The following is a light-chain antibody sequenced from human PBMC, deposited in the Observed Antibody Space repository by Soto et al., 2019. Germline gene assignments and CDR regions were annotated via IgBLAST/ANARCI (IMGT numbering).Light chain of an antibody. J-gene: IGKJ1*01. V-gene: IGKV1-5*01. CDR3: QQYNSFPWT. CDR2: DAS. CDR1: QSISSW. Sequence: SQATQSPSTLSAAVGDRVTITCRASQSISSWLAWYQQKPGKAPKLLIYDASSLESGVPPRFNGSRSETEFTLTIRNLQPDDFATYYCQQYNSFPWTFGLGTKVDIK.